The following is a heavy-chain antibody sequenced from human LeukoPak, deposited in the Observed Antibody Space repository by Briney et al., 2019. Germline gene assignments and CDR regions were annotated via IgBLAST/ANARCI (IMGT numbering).Heavy chain of an antibody. CDR2: IYYSGST. CDR3: ARGVLRYFLDY. D-gene: IGHD3-9*01. J-gene: IGHJ4*02. Sequence: NPSETLSLTCTVSGGSISSYYWSWIRQPPGKGLEWIGYIYYSGSTNYNPSLKSRVTISVDTSKNQFSLKLSSATAADTAVYYCARGVLRYFLDYWGQGTLVTVSS. V-gene: IGHV4-59*01. CDR1: GGSISSYY.